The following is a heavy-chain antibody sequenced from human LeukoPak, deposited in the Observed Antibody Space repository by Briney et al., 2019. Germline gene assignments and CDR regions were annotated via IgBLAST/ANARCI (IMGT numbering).Heavy chain of an antibody. Sequence: GRSLRLSCAASGFTLTSNAMHWVRQAPGKGLEWVAVISYDGSNKYYADSVKGRFTISRDNSKNTLYLQMNSLRAEDTAVYYCARTATPGLIVVVVAATPGGNWFDPWGQGTLVTVSS. V-gene: IGHV3-30*04. CDR3: ARTATPGLIVVVVAATPGGNWFDP. CDR1: GFTLTSNA. D-gene: IGHD2-15*01. J-gene: IGHJ5*02. CDR2: ISYDGSNK.